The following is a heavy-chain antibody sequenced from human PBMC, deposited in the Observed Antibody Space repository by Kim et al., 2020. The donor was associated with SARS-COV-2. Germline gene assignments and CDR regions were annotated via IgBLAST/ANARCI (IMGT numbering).Heavy chain of an antibody. CDR1: GFTFSNAW. D-gene: IGHD3-10*01. V-gene: IGHV3-15*01. CDR2: IKSKTDGGTT. CDR3: TTGVWFGEWSDAFDV. J-gene: IGHJ3*01. Sequence: GGSLRLSCAASGFTFSNAWMSWVRQAPGKGREWVGRIKSKTDGGTTDYAAPVKGRFTISRDDSKNTLYLQMNSLKTEDTAVYYCTTGVWFGEWSDAFDVWGQGTMVTVSS.